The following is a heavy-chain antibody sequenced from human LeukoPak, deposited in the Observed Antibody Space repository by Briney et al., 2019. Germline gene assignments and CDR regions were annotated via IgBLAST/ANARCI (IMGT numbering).Heavy chain of an antibody. CDR3: ARVCRGGYCSSTSSFDY. CDR1: GYTFSSYG. J-gene: IGHJ4*02. D-gene: IGHD2-2*01. CDR2: ISAYNGNT. V-gene: IGHV1-18*01. Sequence: ASVRVSSTASGYTFSSYGISWGRQAPGQGGGGMGWISAYNGNTNYAQKLQGRVTMTTDTSTSTAYMELRSLRSDDTAVYYCARVCRGGYCSSTSSFDYWGQGTLVTVSS.